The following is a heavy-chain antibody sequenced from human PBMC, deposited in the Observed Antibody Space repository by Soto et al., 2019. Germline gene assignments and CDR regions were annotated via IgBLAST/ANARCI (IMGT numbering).Heavy chain of an antibody. CDR2: INHSGST. Sequence: SETLSLTCAVYGGSFSGYYWSWIRQPPGKGLEWIGEINHSGSTNYNPSLKSRVTISVDTSKNQSSLKLSSVTAADTAVYYCARSYYYGSGSDWYYGMDVWGQGTTVTVSS. CDR3: ARSYYYGSGSDWYYGMDV. J-gene: IGHJ6*02. CDR1: GGSFSGYY. D-gene: IGHD3-10*01. V-gene: IGHV4-34*01.